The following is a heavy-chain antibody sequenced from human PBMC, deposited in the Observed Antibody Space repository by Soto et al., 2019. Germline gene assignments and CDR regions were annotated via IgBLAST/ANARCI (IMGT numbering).Heavy chain of an antibody. D-gene: IGHD5-18*01. CDR2: ISGSGGRSFTK. CDR1: GFTFSTYA. J-gene: IGHJ4*02. Sequence: EVQLLESGGGLVQPGGSLRLSCAASGFTFSTYAMSWVRQAPGKGLEWVSAISGSGGRSFTKYYADSVKGRFTISKDNSKNMLYLEMNSLRAEDTAVYYCVKNYIQLYFGGQGTLVTVSS. CDR3: VKNYIQLYF. V-gene: IGHV3-23*01.